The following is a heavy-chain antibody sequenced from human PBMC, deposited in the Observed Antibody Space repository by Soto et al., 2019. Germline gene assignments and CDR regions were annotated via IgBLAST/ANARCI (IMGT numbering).Heavy chain of an antibody. CDR2: ISGSGGST. V-gene: IGHV3-23*01. D-gene: IGHD6-13*01. Sequence: GGSLRLSCAASGFTFSRYAMSWVRQAPGKGLEWVSAISGSGGSTYYADSVKGRFTISRDNSKNTLYLQMNSLRAEDTAVYYCAKDLDSSSWQLFDYWGQGTLVTVS. J-gene: IGHJ4*02. CDR3: AKDLDSSSWQLFDY. CDR1: GFTFSRYA.